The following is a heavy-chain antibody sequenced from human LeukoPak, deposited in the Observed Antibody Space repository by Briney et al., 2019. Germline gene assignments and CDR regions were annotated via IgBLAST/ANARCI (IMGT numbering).Heavy chain of an antibody. Sequence: ASVKVSCKASGYTFTGYYMHWARQAPGQGLEWMGWINPNSGGTNYAQKFQGRVTMTRDTSISTAYMELSRLRSDDTAVYYCARDQGYFDGYYFDYWGQGTLVTVSS. D-gene: IGHD3-9*01. J-gene: IGHJ4*02. CDR2: INPNSGGT. CDR3: ARDQGYFDGYYFDY. V-gene: IGHV1-2*02. CDR1: GYTFTGYY.